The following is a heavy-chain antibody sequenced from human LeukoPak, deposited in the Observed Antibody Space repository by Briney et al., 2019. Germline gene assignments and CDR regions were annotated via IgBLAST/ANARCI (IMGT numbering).Heavy chain of an antibody. CDR1: GFTFSSYG. Sequence: GGSLRLSCAASGFTFSSYGMHWVRQAPGKGLERVAVIWYDGSNKYYADSVKGRFTISRDNSKNTLYLQMNSLRAEDTAVYYCASGIDYYGSGSYPLHFQHWGQGTLVTVSS. CDR3: ASGIDYYGSGSYPLHFQH. V-gene: IGHV3-33*01. CDR2: IWYDGSNK. D-gene: IGHD3-10*01. J-gene: IGHJ1*01.